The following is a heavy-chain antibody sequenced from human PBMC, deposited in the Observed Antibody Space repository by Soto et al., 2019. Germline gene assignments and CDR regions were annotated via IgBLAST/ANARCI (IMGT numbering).Heavy chain of an antibody. CDR2: IWYDGSNK. V-gene: IGHV3-33*01. D-gene: IGHD3-22*01. Sequence: PGGSLRLSCAASGFTFSNYGMHWVRQAPGKGLEWVAVIWYDGSNKYYTDSVKGRFTISRDNSKNTLFLQMNSLRAEDTAVYYCARGYYDRSGLFDYWGQGTLVTVSS. CDR1: GFTFSNYG. J-gene: IGHJ4*02. CDR3: ARGYYDRSGLFDY.